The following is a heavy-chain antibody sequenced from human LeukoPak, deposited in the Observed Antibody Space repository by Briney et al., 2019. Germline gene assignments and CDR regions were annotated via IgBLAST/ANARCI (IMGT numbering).Heavy chain of an antibody. CDR2: IYYSGST. J-gene: IGHJ4*02. V-gene: IGHV4-30-4*01. D-gene: IGHD4-17*01. Sequence: SETLSPTCTVSGGSISSGDYYWSWIRQPPGKGLEWIGYIYYSGSTYYNPSLKSRVTISVDTSKNQFSLKLSSVTAADTAVYYCATKTTDYGGNDYWGQGTLVTVSS. CDR3: ATKTTDYGGNDY. CDR1: GGSISSGDYY.